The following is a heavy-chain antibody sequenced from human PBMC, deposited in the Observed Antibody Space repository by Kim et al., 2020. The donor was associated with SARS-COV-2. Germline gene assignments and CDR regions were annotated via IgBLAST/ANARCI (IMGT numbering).Heavy chain of an antibody. Sequence: SETLSLTCTVSGGSISSYYWSWIRQPPGKGLEWIGYIYYSGSTNYNPSLKSRVTISVDTSKNQFSLKLSSVTAADTAVYYCASLTSRGAFDIWGQGTMVTVSS. CDR1: GGSISSYY. V-gene: IGHV4-59*08. CDR2: IYYSGST. J-gene: IGHJ3*02. CDR3: ASLTSRGAFDI.